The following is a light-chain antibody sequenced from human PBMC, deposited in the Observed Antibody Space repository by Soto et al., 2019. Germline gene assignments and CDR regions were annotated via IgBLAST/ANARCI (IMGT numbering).Light chain of an antibody. CDR2: YDS. CDR3: QVWDSIVHHAV. CDR1: NIGSKS. Sequence: SYELTQSPSVSVAPGKTARITCGGSNIGSKSVHWYQQRPGQAPIVVIYYDSDRPSGIPERFSGSNSGNTATLTISRVEAGDEADYYCQVWDSIVHHAVFGGGTQLTVL. J-gene: IGLJ7*01. V-gene: IGLV3-21*04.